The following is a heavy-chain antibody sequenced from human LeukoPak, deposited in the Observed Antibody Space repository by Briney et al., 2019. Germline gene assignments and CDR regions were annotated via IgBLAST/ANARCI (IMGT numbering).Heavy chain of an antibody. CDR2: IFYSGTT. CDR3: ARHDYDLLTGYTINWFDP. V-gene: IGHV4-39*01. D-gene: IGHD3-9*01. J-gene: IGHJ5*02. CDR1: GGSISSGTFF. Sequence: SETLSLTCTVSGGSISSGTFFWGWVRQPPGKGPEWIGSIFYSGTTYYNPSLKSRVAVSIDTSKNQFSLNLNSVTAADTAVYYCARHDYDLLTGYTINWFDPWGQGTLVTVSS.